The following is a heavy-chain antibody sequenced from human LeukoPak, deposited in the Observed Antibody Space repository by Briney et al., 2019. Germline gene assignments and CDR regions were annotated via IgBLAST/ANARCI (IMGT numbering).Heavy chain of an antibody. CDR2: INHSGST. CDR3: ARGPLQQNCSGGSCYSPVYYYYGMDV. D-gene: IGHD2-15*01. J-gene: IGHJ6*02. V-gene: IGHV4-34*01. Sequence: PSGTLSLTCAVYGGSFSGYYWSWIRQPPGKGLEWIGEINHSGSTNYNPSLKSRVTISVDTSKNQFSLKLSSVTAADTAVYYCARGPLQQNCSGGSCYSPVYYYYGMDVWGQGTTVTVSS. CDR1: GGSFSGYY.